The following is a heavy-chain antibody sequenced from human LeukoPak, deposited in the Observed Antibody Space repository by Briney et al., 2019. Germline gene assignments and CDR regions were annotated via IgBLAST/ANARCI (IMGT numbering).Heavy chain of an antibody. D-gene: IGHD4-17*01. CDR1: GGSISSYY. J-gene: IGHJ3*02. CDR3: ARDDYGDYVRAFDI. Sequence: PSETLSLTCTVSGGSISSYYWSWLRQPPGKGLEWIGYIYYSGSTNYNPSLKSRVTISVDTSKNQFSLKLSSVTAADTAVYYCARDDYGDYVRAFDIWGQGTMVTVSS. CDR2: IYYSGST. V-gene: IGHV4-59*01.